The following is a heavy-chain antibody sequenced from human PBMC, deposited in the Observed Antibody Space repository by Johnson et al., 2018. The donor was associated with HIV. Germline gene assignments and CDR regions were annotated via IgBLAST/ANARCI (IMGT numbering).Heavy chain of an antibody. Sequence: QMLLVESGGGVVQPGRSLRLSCAASGFTFSSYGMHWVRQAPGKGLEWVAVIWYDGSNKYYADSVKGRFTISRDNSKNTLYLQMNILRAEDTAVYYCAKGYSPAGAARKWDRRDAFDIWGQWTMVTVAS. CDR1: GFTFSSYG. CDR2: IWYDGSNK. J-gene: IGHJ3*02. D-gene: IGHD1-26*01. CDR3: AKGYSPAGAARKWDRRDAFDI. V-gene: IGHV3-33*06.